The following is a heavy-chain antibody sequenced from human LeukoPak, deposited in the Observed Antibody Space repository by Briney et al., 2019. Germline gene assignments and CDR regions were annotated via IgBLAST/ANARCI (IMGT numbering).Heavy chain of an antibody. CDR2: IYYSGST. CDR1: GGSISSYY. CDR3: ARDVGYNWNYFSGAFDI. D-gene: IGHD1-7*01. V-gene: IGHV4-59*01. Sequence: SETLSLTCTVSGGSISSYYWSWIRQPPGKGLEWIGYIYYSGSTNYNPSLKSRVTISVDTSKNQFSLKLSSVTAADTAVYYCARDVGYNWNYFSGAFDIWGQGTMVTVSS. J-gene: IGHJ3*02.